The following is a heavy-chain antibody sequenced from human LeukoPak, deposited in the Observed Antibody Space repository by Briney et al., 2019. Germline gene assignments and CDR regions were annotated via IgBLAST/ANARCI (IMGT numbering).Heavy chain of an antibody. CDR2: INHSGST. V-gene: IGHV4-34*01. D-gene: IGHD1-1*01. CDR1: GGSFSGYY. Sequence: SETLSLTCAVYGGSFSGYYWSWIRQPPGKGLEWIGEINHSGSTNYNPSLKSRVTISVDTSENQFSLKLSSVTAADTAVYYCARIGAGLESRRGNDYWGQGTLVTVSS. J-gene: IGHJ4*02. CDR3: ARIGAGLESRRGNDY.